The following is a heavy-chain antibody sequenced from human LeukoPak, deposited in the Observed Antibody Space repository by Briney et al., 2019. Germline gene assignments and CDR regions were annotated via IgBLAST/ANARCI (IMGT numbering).Heavy chain of an antibody. J-gene: IGHJ4*02. Sequence: ASVKVSCKASGGTFSSYAISWVRQAPGQGLEWMGWINPNSGGTNYAQKFQGRVTMTRDTSISTAYMELSRLRSDDTAVYYCARDTWYGSGSYLYWGQGTLVTVSS. V-gene: IGHV1-2*02. D-gene: IGHD3-10*01. CDR3: ARDTWYGSGSYLY. CDR1: GGTFSSYA. CDR2: INPNSGGT.